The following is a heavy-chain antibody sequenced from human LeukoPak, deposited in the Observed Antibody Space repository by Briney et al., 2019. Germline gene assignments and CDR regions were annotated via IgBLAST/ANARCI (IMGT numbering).Heavy chain of an antibody. CDR3: AKYIAPNEGSALQH. Sequence: GGSLRLSCAASGFTFSSYAMHWVRQAPGKGLEWVAVISYDGSNKYYADSVKGRFTISRDNSKNTLYLQMNSLRAEDTAVYYCAKYIAPNEGSALQHWGQGTLVTVSS. D-gene: IGHD1-1*01. CDR2: ISYDGSNK. J-gene: IGHJ1*01. CDR1: GFTFSSYA. V-gene: IGHV3-30-3*02.